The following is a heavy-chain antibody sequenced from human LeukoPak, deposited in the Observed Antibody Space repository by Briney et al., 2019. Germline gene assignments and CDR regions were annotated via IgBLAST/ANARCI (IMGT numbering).Heavy chain of an antibody. Sequence: GGSLRLSCAASGFTFDDYAMHWVRQAPGKGLEWVSGISWNSGTLDYADSVKGRFTISRDNAKNSLYLQMNSLRAEDTALYYCARDKRVAVAGIDYWGQGTLVTVSS. J-gene: IGHJ4*02. V-gene: IGHV3-9*01. CDR2: ISWNSGTL. D-gene: IGHD6-13*01. CDR3: ARDKRVAVAGIDY. CDR1: GFTFDDYA.